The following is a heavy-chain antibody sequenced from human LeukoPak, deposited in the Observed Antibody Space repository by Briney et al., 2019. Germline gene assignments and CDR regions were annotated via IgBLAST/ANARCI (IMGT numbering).Heavy chain of an antibody. CDR1: GVSISTYY. J-gene: IGHJ4*02. Sequence: PLETLSLTCSVSGVSISTYYWIWIRQPPAKGLEWMGFFSYSGSTKYNPSLKSRVTTSVDTSKNQFSLKLSSVTAADTAVYYCARMYSGTSYYFDYWGQGTLVTVSS. V-gene: IGHV4-59*01. CDR3: ARMYSGTSYYFDY. CDR2: FSYSGST. D-gene: IGHD1-26*01.